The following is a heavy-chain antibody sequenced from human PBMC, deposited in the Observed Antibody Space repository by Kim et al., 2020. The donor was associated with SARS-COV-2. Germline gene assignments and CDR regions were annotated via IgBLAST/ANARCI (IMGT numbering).Heavy chain of an antibody. CDR3: ARELWESGAYFFDY. CDR1: GGSISSYS. CDR2: IYYSGST. D-gene: IGHD1-26*01. Sequence: SETLSLTCTVSGGSISSYSWSWIRQPPGKGLEWIGYIYYSGSTNYNPSLKSRVTISLDTSKNQFSLKLSSVTAADTTVYYCARELWESGAYFFDYWGQGT. J-gene: IGHJ4*02. V-gene: IGHV4-59*13.